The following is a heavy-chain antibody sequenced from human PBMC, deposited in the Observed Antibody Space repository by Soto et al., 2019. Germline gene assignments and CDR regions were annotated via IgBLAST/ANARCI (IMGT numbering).Heavy chain of an antibody. Sequence: PSETLSLTCTVSGGSISSYYWSWIRQPPGKGLEWIGYIYYSGSTNYNPSLKSRVTISVDTSKNQFSLKLSSVTAADTAVYYCARSYYDYIWGSYEDLFDYWGQGTLVTVSS. CDR2: IYYSGST. CDR1: GGSISSYY. J-gene: IGHJ4*02. D-gene: IGHD3-16*01. CDR3: ARSYYDYIWGSYEDLFDY. V-gene: IGHV4-59*08.